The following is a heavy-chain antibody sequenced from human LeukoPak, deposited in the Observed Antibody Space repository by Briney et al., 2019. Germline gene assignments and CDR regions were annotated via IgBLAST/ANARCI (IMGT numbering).Heavy chain of an antibody. J-gene: IGHJ4*02. CDR1: GFTFSSYS. CDR3: AKDMTPESSGTDY. Sequence: GGSLRLSCAASGFTFSSYSMNWVRQAPGKGLEWVSGISWNSGSIGYADSVKGRFTISRDNAKNSLYLQMNSLRAEDTALYYCAKDMTPESSGTDYWGQGTLVTVSS. V-gene: IGHV3-9*01. CDR2: ISWNSGSI. D-gene: IGHD6-19*01.